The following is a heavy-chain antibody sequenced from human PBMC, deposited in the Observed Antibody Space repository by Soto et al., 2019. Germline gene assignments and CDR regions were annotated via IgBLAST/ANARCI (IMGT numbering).Heavy chain of an antibody. V-gene: IGHV4-34*01. CDR3: ARAPDKYYFDS. CDR2: INYSGST. Sequence: SETLSLTCAVYGGSFNGYYWSWIRQPPGRGPEWIGDINYSGSTNYNPSLKSRVTISVDTSKNQFSLKLRSVTAADMAVFYCARAPDKYYFDSWGQGXLVTVYS. CDR1: GGSFNGYY. J-gene: IGHJ4*02.